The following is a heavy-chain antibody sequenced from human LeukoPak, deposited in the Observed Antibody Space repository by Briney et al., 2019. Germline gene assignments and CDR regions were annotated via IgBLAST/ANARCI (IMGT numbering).Heavy chain of an antibody. J-gene: IGHJ4*02. CDR2: INPSGGST. CDR3: ARKYNCGGDCFDY. D-gene: IGHD2-21*02. CDR1: GYTFTSYY. V-gene: IGHV1-46*01. Sequence: GASVKVSFNASGYTFTSYYMHWVRQAPGQGLEWMGIINPSGGSTSYAQKFQGRVTMTRDTSTSTVYMELSSLRSEDTAVYYCARKYNCGGDCFDYWGQGTLVTVSS.